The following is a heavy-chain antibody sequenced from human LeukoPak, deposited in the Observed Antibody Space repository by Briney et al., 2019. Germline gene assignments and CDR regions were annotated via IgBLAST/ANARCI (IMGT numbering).Heavy chain of an antibody. CDR2: ISSSMISI. D-gene: IGHD3-9*01. CDR1: GFTFRRYD. CDR3: ARVYDVLTGGFDH. V-gene: IGHV3-21*01. Sequence: GGSLRLSCASSGFTFRRYDMNWVRQAPGKGLEWVSFISSSMISIHYADSVQGRFTISRDTARNILYLQMNSLRAEDTAVYYCARVYDVLTGGFDHWGQGALVTVST. J-gene: IGHJ4*02.